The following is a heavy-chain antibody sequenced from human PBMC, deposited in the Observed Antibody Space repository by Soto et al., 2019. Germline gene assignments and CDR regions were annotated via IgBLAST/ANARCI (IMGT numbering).Heavy chain of an antibody. CDR1: GGSFSGYY. J-gene: IGHJ6*03. Sequence: SETLSLTCAVYGGSFSGYYWSWIRQPPGKGLEWIGEINHSGSTNYNPSLKSRVTISVDTSKNQFSLKLSSVTTADTAVYYCARHHCSGGSCYYPAPYYYYYYMDVWGKGTTVTVSS. CDR3: ARHHCSGGSCYYPAPYYYYYYMDV. V-gene: IGHV4-34*01. D-gene: IGHD2-15*01. CDR2: INHSGST.